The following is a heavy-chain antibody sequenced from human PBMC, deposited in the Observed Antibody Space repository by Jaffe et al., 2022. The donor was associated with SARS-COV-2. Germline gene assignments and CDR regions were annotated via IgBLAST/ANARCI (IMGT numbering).Heavy chain of an antibody. J-gene: IGHJ6*03. CDR2: IGPTGDT. Sequence: EVQLVESGGGLVQPGGSLRLSCAASGFIFSSYDMHWVRQATGKGLEWVSAIGPTGDTFYADSVKGRFTISRDTAKDSLYLQMHSLRAGDTAVYYCARGLWFGERYFYYYYMDDWGKGTTVTVSS. D-gene: IGHD3-10*01. CDR1: GFIFSSYD. V-gene: IGHV3-13*01. CDR3: ARGLWFGERYFYYYYMDD.